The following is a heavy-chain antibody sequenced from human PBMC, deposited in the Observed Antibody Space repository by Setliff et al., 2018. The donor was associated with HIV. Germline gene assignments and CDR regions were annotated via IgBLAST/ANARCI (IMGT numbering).Heavy chain of an antibody. CDR3: ARRPGGITRARLDN. CDR2: INHSAFT. V-gene: IGHV4-34*01. CDR1: GESFSRYY. D-gene: IGHD3-16*01. Sequence: PSETLSLTCAVCGESFSRYYFTWIRQAPGRGLEWIGEINHSAFTKYNPSLASRVTMSIDTSKNQFSLLLSSVTAADTAMYFCARRPGGITRARLDNWGQGTLVTVSS. J-gene: IGHJ4*02.